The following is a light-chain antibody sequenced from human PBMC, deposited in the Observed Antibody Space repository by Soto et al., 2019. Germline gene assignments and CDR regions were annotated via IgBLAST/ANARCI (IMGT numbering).Light chain of an antibody. J-gene: IGKJ1*01. V-gene: IGKV3-20*01. CDR3: QQYGTSPGT. CDR1: QTVSSN. CDR2: GAS. Sequence: EVVITQSPATLSVSPGERATLSCRASQTVSSNLAWYQQKPGQAPTLLIFGASSRATGIPDRFSGSGSGTDFTLTISGLQPEDFAVYYCQQYGTSPGTFGQGTKVDIK.